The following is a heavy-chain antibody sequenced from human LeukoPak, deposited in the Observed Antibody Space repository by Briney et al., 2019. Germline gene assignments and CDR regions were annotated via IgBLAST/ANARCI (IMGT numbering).Heavy chain of an antibody. J-gene: IGHJ3*02. V-gene: IGHV3-66*01. D-gene: IGHD3-10*01. CDR2: IYSSGST. CDR3: ARAFVEVRGVHAFDI. CDR1: GFTDSRNY. Sequence: TGGPLRLSCAPSGFTDSRNYMSWAPQAPGKGLEGVSVIYSSGSTYYADSVKGRFTISRDNSKNTLYLQMNSLRAEDTAVYYCARAFVEVRGVHAFDIWGQGTMVTVSS.